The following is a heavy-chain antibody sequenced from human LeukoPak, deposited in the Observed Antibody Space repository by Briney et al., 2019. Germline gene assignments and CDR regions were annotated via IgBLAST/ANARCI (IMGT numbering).Heavy chain of an antibody. CDR3: AVGSSGFDY. Sequence: SETLSLTCAVYGGSFSGYYWSWIRQPPGKGLEWIGEINHSGSTNYNPSLKSRVTISVDTSKNQFSLKLSSVTAADTAVYYCAVGSSGFDYWGQGTLVTVSP. CDR2: INHSGST. D-gene: IGHD3-22*01. CDR1: GGSFSGYY. J-gene: IGHJ4*02. V-gene: IGHV4-34*01.